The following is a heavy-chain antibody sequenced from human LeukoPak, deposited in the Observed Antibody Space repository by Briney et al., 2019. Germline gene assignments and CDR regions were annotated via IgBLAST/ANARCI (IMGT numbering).Heavy chain of an antibody. J-gene: IGHJ4*02. CDR1: GFTFSTYG. CDR3: AGAGAQPLLYPYFDY. CDR2: ISGSSSTV. V-gene: IGHV3-48*04. D-gene: IGHD2-2*02. Sequence: GGSLRLSCAASGFTFSTYGMNWVRQAPGKGLEWVSYISGSSSTVYYADSVKGRFTISRDNAKNSLYLQMNSLRAGDTALYYCAGAGAQPLLYPYFDYWGQGTLVSVSS.